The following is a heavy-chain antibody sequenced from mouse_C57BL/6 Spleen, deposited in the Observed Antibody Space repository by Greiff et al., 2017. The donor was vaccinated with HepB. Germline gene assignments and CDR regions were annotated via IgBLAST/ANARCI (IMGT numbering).Heavy chain of an antibody. CDR3: TRRHGSSYRRAYYFDY. Sequence: VQPQQSGAELVRPGASVTLSCKASGYTFTDYEMHWVKQTPVHGLEWIGAIDPETGGTAYNQKFKGKAILTADKSSSTAYMELRSLTSEDSAVYYCTRRHGSSYRRAYYFDYWGQGTTLTVSS. V-gene: IGHV1-15*01. CDR1: GYTFTDYE. D-gene: IGHD1-1*01. J-gene: IGHJ2*01. CDR2: IDPETGGT.